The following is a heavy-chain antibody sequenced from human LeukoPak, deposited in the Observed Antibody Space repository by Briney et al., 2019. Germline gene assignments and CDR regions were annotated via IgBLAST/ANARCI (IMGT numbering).Heavy chain of an antibody. CDR2: ISFDGSNK. CDR3: AKDWGNWGYGYYFDH. V-gene: IGHV3-30*18. Sequence: GGSLRLSCAASGFTFSTYGMHWVRQAPGKGLEWVAVISFDGSNKYYPDSVKGRFTISRDNSKNTLYLQMNSLRAEDTAVYYCAKDWGNWGYGYYFDHWGQGTLVTVSS. J-gene: IGHJ4*02. CDR1: GFTFSTYG. D-gene: IGHD7-27*01.